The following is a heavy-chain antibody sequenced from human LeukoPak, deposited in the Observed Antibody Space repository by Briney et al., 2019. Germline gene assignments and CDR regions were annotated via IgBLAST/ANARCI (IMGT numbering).Heavy chain of an antibody. CDR2: IYPGDSDT. CDR3: ARSYYYDSSGYCDY. Sequence: GASLQISCEGSGSFFTNYWIGWVRQLPGKGLEWMGIIYPGDSDTRYSPSFQGQVTISADKSISTTYLQWSSLKASDTAMYYCARSYYYDSSGYCDYWGQGTQVTVSS. V-gene: IGHV5-51*01. CDR1: GSFFTNYW. D-gene: IGHD3-22*01. J-gene: IGHJ4*02.